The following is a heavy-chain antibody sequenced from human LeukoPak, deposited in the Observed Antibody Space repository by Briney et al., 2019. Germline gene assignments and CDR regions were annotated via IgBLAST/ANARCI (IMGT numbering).Heavy chain of an antibody. CDR2: ISPSGGST. Sequence: GASVKLSCKAFGYTFTGYWMHWVRQAPGQGPEWMGVISPSGGSTIYAQKFKGRVTLTRDMSTSTDYLELSSLRSEDTAVYYCARDLYSSGWYESSNWFDPWGQGTLVTVSS. CDR3: ARDLYSSGWYESSNWFDP. CDR1: GYTFTGYW. J-gene: IGHJ5*02. D-gene: IGHD6-19*01. V-gene: IGHV1-46*01.